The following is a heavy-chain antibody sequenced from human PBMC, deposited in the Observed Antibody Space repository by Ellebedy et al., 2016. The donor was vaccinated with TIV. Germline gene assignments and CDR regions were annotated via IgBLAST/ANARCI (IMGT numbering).Heavy chain of an antibody. CDR3: GSHHYSRVRPPT. CDR2: IYHTGTT. Sequence: MPSETLSLTCTVSGDSISSGDYWDWIRQSPGKGLEWIGSIYHTGTTYYNPSLKSRVTISLDTSRAQFSLTLTSVTAADRAIYDCGSHHYSRVRPPTWGQGILVTVSS. CDR1: GDSISSGDY. J-gene: IGHJ5*02. D-gene: IGHD4-11*01. V-gene: IGHV4-38-2*02.